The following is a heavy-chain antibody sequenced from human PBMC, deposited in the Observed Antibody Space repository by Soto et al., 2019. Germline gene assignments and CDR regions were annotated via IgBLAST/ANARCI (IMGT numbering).Heavy chain of an antibody. CDR2: INPNSGGT. Sequence: ASVKVSCKASGYTFTGYYMHWVRQAPGQGLEWMGWINPNSGGTNYAQKFQGWVTMTRDTSISTAYMELSRLRSDDTAVYYCARGPTWGSPYSFDYWGQGTLVTVSS. CDR1: GYTFTGYY. CDR3: ARGPTWGSPYSFDY. D-gene: IGHD7-27*01. J-gene: IGHJ4*02. V-gene: IGHV1-2*04.